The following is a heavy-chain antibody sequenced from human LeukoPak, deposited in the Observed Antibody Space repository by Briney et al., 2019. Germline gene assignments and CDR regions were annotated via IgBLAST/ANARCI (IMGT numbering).Heavy chain of an antibody. CDR3: ARVGTAILAYCGGDCYSWFDP. Sequence: SVKVSCKASGGTFSSYAISWVRQAPGQGLEWMGGIIPIFGTANYAQKFQGRVTITADESTSTAYMELSSLRSEDTAVYYCARVGTAILAYCGGDCYSWFDPWGQGTLVTVSS. J-gene: IGHJ5*02. V-gene: IGHV1-69*13. CDR2: IIPIFGTA. CDR1: GGTFSSYA. D-gene: IGHD2-21*02.